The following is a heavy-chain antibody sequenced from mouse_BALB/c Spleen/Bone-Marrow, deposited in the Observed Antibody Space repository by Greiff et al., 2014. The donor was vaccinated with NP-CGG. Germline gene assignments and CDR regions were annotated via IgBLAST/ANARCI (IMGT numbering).Heavy chain of an antibody. CDR3: ARRGNWDGRAAMDY. D-gene: IGHD4-1*01. J-gene: IGHJ4*01. CDR2: INSGGVNT. CDR1: GFTFSSYG. V-gene: IGHV5-6*01. Sequence: EVQGVESGGDLVKPGGSLKLSCAASGFTFSSYGMPWVRQTPDKRLEWVATINSGGVNTYYIDSVKGRFTISRDNAKNTLYLQMSSLKSEDTAMYHCARRGNWDGRAAMDYWGQGTSVTVSS.